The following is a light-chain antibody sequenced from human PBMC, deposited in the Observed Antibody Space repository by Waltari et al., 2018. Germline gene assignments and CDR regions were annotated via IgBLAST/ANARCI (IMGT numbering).Light chain of an antibody. CDR2: DAS. J-gene: IGKJ5*01. CDR1: QSISSY. CDR3: QQRSNWPLT. V-gene: IGKV3-11*01. Sequence: EIVLTQSPATLSSSPGERATLSSRASQSISSYLLWYQQKPGQAPRLLIYDASNRATGIPARFSGSGSGTDFTLTISSLEPEDFAVYYCQQRSNWPLTFGQGTRLEIK.